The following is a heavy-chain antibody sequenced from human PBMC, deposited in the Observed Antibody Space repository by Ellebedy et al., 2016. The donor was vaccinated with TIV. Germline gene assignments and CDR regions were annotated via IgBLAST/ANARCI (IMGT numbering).Heavy chain of an antibody. CDR3: AREGYSSSSGNQGSFDF. D-gene: IGHD6-6*01. CDR2: IIPIFGTA. CDR1: RGTFSSYA. V-gene: IGHV1-69*13. Sequence: SVKVSCXASRGTFSSYAISWVRQAPGQGLEWMGGIIPIFGTANYAQKFQGRVTIIADEFTSTAYMELSSLRSEDTAVYYCAREGYSSSSGNQGSFDFWGQGTLVTVSS. J-gene: IGHJ4*02.